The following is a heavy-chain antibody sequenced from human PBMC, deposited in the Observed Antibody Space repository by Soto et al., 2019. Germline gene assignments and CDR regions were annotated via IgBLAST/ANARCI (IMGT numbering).Heavy chain of an antibody. V-gene: IGHV1-18*01. CDR2: IXXXNGXX. CDR3: ARDGKLDP. CDR1: GYTFTSYG. J-gene: IGHJ5*02. Sequence: XXVKVSCKASGYTFTSYGISWVRQAPGQXXXXXXXIXXXNGXXKHXXXXXXXVXXXKXXXTSKAYMELRRLRSDDTAVYYSARDGKLDPWGQGTLVTVSS.